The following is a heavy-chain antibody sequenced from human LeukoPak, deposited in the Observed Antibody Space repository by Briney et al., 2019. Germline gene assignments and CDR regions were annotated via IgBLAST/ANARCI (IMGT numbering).Heavy chain of an antibody. V-gene: IGHV3-7*01. CDR2: IKQDASEK. D-gene: IGHD6-19*01. J-gene: IGHJ4*02. CDR3: ARDLLAVAAMGVALDY. Sequence: GGSLRLSCAASGFTFSRYWMSWVRQTPEKGLEWVANIKQDASEKYYVDSVKGRFTISRDNAKNSLYLQMHSLRAEDTAVYYCARDLLAVAAMGVALDYWGQGTLVTVSS. CDR1: GFTFSRYW.